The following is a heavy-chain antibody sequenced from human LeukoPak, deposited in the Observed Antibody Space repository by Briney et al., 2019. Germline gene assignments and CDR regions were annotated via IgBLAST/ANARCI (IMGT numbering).Heavy chain of an antibody. D-gene: IGHD3-10*01. J-gene: IGHJ4*02. CDR1: GGSFSGYY. CDR2: INHSGST. V-gene: IGHV4-34*01. Sequence: PSETLSLTCAVYGGSFSGYYWSWIRQPPEKGQERIGEINHSGSTNYNPSLKSRVTISVDTSKNQFSLKLSSVTAADTAVYYCARAHYYGSGSYYRIDYWGQGTLVTVSS. CDR3: ARAHYYGSGSYYRIDY.